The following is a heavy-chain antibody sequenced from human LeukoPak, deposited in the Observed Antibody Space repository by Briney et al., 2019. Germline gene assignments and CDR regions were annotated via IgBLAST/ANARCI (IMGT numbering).Heavy chain of an antibody. D-gene: IGHD2-21*01. Sequence: GGSLRLSCAASGFTFSSYSMNWVRQAPGKGLEWVSSISSSSYIYYADSVKGRFTISRDNAKNSLYLQMNSLRAEDTAVYYCARGRSIPNDAFDIWGQGTMVTVSS. CDR1: GFTFSSYS. CDR2: ISSSSYI. V-gene: IGHV3-21*01. CDR3: ARGRSIPNDAFDI. J-gene: IGHJ3*02.